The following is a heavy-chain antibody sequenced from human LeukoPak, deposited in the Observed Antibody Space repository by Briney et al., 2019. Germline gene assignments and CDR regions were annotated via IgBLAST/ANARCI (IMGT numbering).Heavy chain of an antibody. Sequence: ASVKVSCKASGYTFTGYYMHWVRQAPGQGLEWMGRINPNSGGTNYAQKFKGRVTMTKDTSISTGYMELSRLRFDDTAVYYCARAPLGYNWFDPWGQGTLVTVSS. CDR1: GYTFTGYY. V-gene: IGHV1-2*06. CDR2: INPNSGGT. CDR3: ARAPLGYNWFDP. D-gene: IGHD3-10*01. J-gene: IGHJ5*02.